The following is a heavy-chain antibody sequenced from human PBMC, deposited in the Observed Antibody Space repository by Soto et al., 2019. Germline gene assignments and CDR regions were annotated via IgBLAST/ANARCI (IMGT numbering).Heavy chain of an antibody. J-gene: IGHJ3*02. CDR3: AREDNCSGGSCYSGPETDAFDI. CDR2: TRNKANSYTT. CDR1: GFTFSDHY. Sequence: GGSLRLSCAASGFTFSDHYMDWVRQAPGKGLEWVGRTRNKANSYTTEYAASVKGRFTISRDDSKNSLYLQMNSLKTEDTAVYYCAREDNCSGGSCYSGPETDAFDIWGQGTMVTVSS. V-gene: IGHV3-72*01. D-gene: IGHD2-15*01.